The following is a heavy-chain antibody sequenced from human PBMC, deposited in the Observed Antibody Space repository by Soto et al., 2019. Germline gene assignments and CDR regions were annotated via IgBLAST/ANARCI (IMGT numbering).Heavy chain of an antibody. D-gene: IGHD3-22*01. CDR2: IKSKTDGGTT. V-gene: IGHV3-15*07. CDR3: ARPHGGFMIVVKNYNFDN. CDR1: GFTFSNAW. Sequence: GGSLRLSCAASGFTFSNAWMNWVRQAPGKGLEWVGRIKSKTDGGTTDYAAPVKGRFIISRDNAKNSLYLQMNSLRVEDTAVYYCARPHGGFMIVVKNYNFDNWGQGTLVTVSS. J-gene: IGHJ4*02.